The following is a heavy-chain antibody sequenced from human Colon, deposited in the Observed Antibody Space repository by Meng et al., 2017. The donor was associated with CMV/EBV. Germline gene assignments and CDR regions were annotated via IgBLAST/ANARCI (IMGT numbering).Heavy chain of an antibody. Sequence: VHRMQSGAEMREPGASVKVPCKASGYTFTGYLIHWVRQAPGQGLEWMGWINPYSGDTIYAQKFEVGVTMTRDASITTAYLELSSLKSDDTAVYYCGTFGGDFDYWGQGTLVTVSS. V-gene: IGHV1-2*02. CDR3: GTFGGDFDY. CDR1: GYTFTGYL. D-gene: IGHD3-3*01. CDR2: INPYSGDT. J-gene: IGHJ4*02.